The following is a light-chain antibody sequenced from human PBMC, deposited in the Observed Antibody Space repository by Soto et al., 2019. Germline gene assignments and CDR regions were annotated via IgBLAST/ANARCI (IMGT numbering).Light chain of an antibody. CDR2: AAS. CDR1: QGISSY. CDR3: QQYYSFPYT. J-gene: IGKJ2*01. Sequence: VIWMTQSPSLLSASTGDRVTISSRMRQGISSYLAWYQQKPAKAPELLIYAASTLQSGVPSRFSGRGSGTDFCLTISRLQSEDLETYYCQQYYSFPYTFGQGKKLQSK. V-gene: IGKV1D-8*01.